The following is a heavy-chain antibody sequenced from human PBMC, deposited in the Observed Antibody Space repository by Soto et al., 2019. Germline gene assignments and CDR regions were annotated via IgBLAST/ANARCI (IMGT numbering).Heavy chain of an antibody. CDR2: IYYSGST. CDR3: ASDTEVRYLGAFDY. D-gene: IGHD3-9*01. V-gene: IGHV4-31*03. Sequence: QVQLQESGPGLVKPSQTLSLTCTVSGGSISSGGYYWRWIRQHPGKGLEWIGDIYYSGSTYYNPSRKSRVTISVDTSKSQFSLKLTSVTAADTAVYYCASDTEVRYLGAFDYWGQGTLVTVSS. J-gene: IGHJ4*02. CDR1: GGSISSGGYY.